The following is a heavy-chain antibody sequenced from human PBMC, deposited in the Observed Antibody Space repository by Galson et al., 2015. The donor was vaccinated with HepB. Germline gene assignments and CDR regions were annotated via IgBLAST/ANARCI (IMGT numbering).Heavy chain of an antibody. J-gene: IGHJ4*02. V-gene: IGHV3-30*03. CDR3: ARDLMYSSGRYATFGY. CDR1: GFTFSSYS. D-gene: IGHD6-19*01. CDR2: ISYDGSNK. Sequence: SLRLSCAASGFTFSSYSMNWVRQAPGKGLEWVAVISYDGSNKYYADSVKGRFTISRDNSKNTLYLQMNSLRAEDTAVYYCARDLMYSSGRYATFGYWGQGTLVTVSS.